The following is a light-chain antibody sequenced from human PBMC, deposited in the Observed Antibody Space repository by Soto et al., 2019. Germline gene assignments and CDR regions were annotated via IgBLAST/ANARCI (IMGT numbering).Light chain of an antibody. CDR1: SSDVGGYKY. CDR2: DVS. V-gene: IGLV2-11*01. CDR3: SSYTSSSTWV. Sequence: QSALTQPRSVSGSPGQPVTISCTGTSSDVGGYKYVSWYQHHPGKAPKLMIYDVSERPSGVPDRFSGSKSGNTASLTISGLQAEDEADYYCSSYTSSSTWVFGGGTQLTVL. J-gene: IGLJ3*02.